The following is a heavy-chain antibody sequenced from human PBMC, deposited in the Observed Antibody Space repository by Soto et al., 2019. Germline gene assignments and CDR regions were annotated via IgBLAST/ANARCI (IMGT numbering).Heavy chain of an antibody. CDR3: ARARNFLTGYYKGGFYYIDY. CDR2: IYHSGST. J-gene: IGHJ4*02. V-gene: IGHV4-4*02. Sequence: SETLSLTCAFSGGSISSTNCWSWVRQPPGKGMEWIGEIYHSGSTNYNPSLKSRVTISVDKSKNQSSLKLSSVTAADTAVYYCARARNFLTGYYKGGFYYIDYWGQGTPVTAPQ. D-gene: IGHD3-9*01. CDR1: GGSISSTNC.